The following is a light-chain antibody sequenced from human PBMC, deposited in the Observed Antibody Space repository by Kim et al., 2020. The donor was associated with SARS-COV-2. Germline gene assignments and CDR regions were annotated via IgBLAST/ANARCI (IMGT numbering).Light chain of an antibody. CDR3: QQTYGTPPT. J-gene: IGKJ4*01. V-gene: IGKV1-39*01. CDR1: QGINRL. Sequence: DIQMTQSPSSLSASVGDTVTISCRASQGINRLLNWYQQRPGKAPQLLLHYASSLQSGVPSRFSASGSATEFTLTIASLQPEDFATYFCQQTYGTPPTFGGGTKVDIK. CDR2: YAS.